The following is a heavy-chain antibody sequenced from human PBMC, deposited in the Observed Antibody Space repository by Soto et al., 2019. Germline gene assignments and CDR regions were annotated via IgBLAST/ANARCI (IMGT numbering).Heavy chain of an antibody. CDR1: GGSITRGGYY. CDR2: IYYSGST. D-gene: IGHD5-12*01. Sequence: QVQLQESGPRLVKPSQTLSLTCTVSGGSITRGGYYWTWIRQHTGKGLEWIGYIYYSGSTYYNPSLKSRLTMSVDTSKNQFSLKLSSMTAADTAVYYCARVDSGGYAYFDYWGQGTLVTVSS. V-gene: IGHV4-31*03. CDR3: ARVDSGGYAYFDY. J-gene: IGHJ4*02.